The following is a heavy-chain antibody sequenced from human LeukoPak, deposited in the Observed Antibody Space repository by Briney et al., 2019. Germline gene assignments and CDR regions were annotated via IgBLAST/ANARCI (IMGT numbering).Heavy chain of an antibody. CDR3: TREGYQLLFVTFYYYMDV. D-gene: IGHD2-2*01. Sequence: GGSLRLSCTASGFTFGDYAMSWFRQAPGKGLEWVGFIRSKAYGGTTEYAASVKGRFTISRDDSKSIAYLQMNSLKTEDTAVYYCTREGYQLLFVTFYYYMDVWGKGTMVTVSS. CDR1: GFTFGDYA. CDR2: IRSKAYGGTT. J-gene: IGHJ6*03. V-gene: IGHV3-49*03.